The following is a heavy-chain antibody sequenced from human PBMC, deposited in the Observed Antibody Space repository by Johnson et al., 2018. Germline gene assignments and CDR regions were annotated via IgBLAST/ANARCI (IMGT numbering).Heavy chain of an antibody. CDR3: ARGYDSSGYDAFDI. CDR1: GGSISSYY. Sequence: QVQLQESGPGLVKPSETLSLTCTVSGGSISSYYWSWIRQPPGKGLEWIGYIYYSGSTNYNPSLKSRVTISVDTSKNQFSLKLSSVTAADTAVYYCARGYDSSGYDAFDIWGQGTMVTVSS. CDR2: IYYSGST. J-gene: IGHJ3*02. V-gene: IGHV4-59*01. D-gene: IGHD3-22*01.